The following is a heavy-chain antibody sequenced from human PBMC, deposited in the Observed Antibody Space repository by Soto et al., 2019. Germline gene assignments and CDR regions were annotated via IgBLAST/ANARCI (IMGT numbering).Heavy chain of an antibody. CDR1: GGTFSSYT. D-gene: IGHD3-10*01. Sequence: SVKVSCKASGGTFSSYTISWVRQAPGQGLEWMGRIIPILGIANYAQKFQGRVTITADKSTSTAYMELSSLRSEDTAVYYCAREEYYYGSGALFDYWGQGTLVTVS. CDR3: AREEYYYGSGALFDY. V-gene: IGHV1-69*04. J-gene: IGHJ4*02. CDR2: IIPILGIA.